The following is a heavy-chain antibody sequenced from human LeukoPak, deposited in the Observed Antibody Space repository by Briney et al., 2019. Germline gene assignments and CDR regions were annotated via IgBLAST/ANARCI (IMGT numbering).Heavy chain of an antibody. V-gene: IGHV4-59*01. CDR2: IYNSGST. CDR3: ARGVGATLYYYYGMDV. J-gene: IGHJ6*02. CDR1: GGSISTSY. D-gene: IGHD1-26*01. Sequence: SETLSLTCTVSGGSISTSYWSWIRQPPGKGLEWIGYIYNSGSTNYNPSLKSRVTISVDTSKNQFSLKLSSVTAADTAVYYCARGVGATLYYYYGMDVWGQGTTVTVSS.